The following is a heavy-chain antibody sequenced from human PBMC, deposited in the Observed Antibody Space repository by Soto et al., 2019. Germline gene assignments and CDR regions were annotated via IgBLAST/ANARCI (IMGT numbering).Heavy chain of an antibody. V-gene: IGHV4-61*01. Sequence: PSETLSLTCTVSGGSVSSGIYYWSWIRHPPGNGLEWIGYIYYSGSTNYNPSLKSRVTISVDTSKNQFSLKLSSVTAADTAVYYCARGTGQYDLWSGYYLDSWGQGTMLTVYS. D-gene: IGHD3-3*01. CDR3: ARGTGQYDLWSGYYLDS. J-gene: IGHJ4*02. CDR1: GGSVSSGIYY. CDR2: IYYSGST.